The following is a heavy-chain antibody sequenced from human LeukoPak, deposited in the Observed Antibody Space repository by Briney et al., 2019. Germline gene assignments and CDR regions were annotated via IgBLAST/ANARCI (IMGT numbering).Heavy chain of an antibody. CDR1: GYTFIRYG. Sequence: ASVKVSCKASGYTFIRYGISWVRQAPRQGLEWMGWISSYNGNPNYAQKFQGRVTMTTETSTSTAYMELRSLRSDDTAVYYCARDWCGSSTSCYMDVWGKGTTVTVSS. V-gene: IGHV1-18*01. CDR3: ARDWCGSSTSCYMDV. J-gene: IGHJ6*04. D-gene: IGHD2-2*01. CDR2: ISSYNGNP.